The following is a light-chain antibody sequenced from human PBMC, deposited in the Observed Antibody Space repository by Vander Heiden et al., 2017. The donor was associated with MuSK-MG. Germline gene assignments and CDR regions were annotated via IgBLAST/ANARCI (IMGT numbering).Light chain of an antibody. J-gene: IGKJ3*01. CDR2: DAS. CDR3: QQYENLPLT. Sequence: DIQMTQSPSPLSASVGDRVTITCQASQDISNYLNWYQQKPGKAPKLLIYDASNLETGVPSRCSGSGSGTDFTFTISSLQPEDIATYYCQQYENLPLTFGPGTKVDIK. V-gene: IGKV1-33*01. CDR1: QDISNY.